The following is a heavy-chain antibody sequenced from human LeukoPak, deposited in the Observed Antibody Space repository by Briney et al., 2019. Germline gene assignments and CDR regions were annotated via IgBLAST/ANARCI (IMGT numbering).Heavy chain of an antibody. CDR2: ISGSGGST. D-gene: IGHD3-3*01. CDR3: ARGSPVTIFGVVNWFDP. CDR1: GFTFSSYA. Sequence: GGSLRLSCAASGFTFSSYAMSWVRQAPGKGLEWVSAISGSGGSTYYADSVKGRFTISRDNSKNTLYLQMNSLRAEDTAVYYCARGSPVTIFGVVNWFDPWGQGTLVTVSS. V-gene: IGHV3-23*01. J-gene: IGHJ5*02.